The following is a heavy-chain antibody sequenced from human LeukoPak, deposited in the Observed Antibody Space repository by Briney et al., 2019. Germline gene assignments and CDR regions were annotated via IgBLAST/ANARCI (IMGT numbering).Heavy chain of an antibody. Sequence: GGSLRLSCAASGFTFSGHAMHGVRQTPGVGLEWVAIIGNDGRDQHYSESVKGRFTISRDNSKNTLFLQLNSLRPEDTALYLCARDLMWGFDYWGQGTLVTVSS. CDR3: ARDLMWGFDY. CDR2: IGNDGRDQ. J-gene: IGHJ4*02. D-gene: IGHD7-27*01. V-gene: IGHV3-30*02. CDR1: GFTFSGHA.